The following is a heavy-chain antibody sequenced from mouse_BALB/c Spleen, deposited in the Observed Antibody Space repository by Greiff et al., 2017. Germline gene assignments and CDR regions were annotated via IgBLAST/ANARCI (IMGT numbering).Heavy chain of an antibody. J-gene: IGHJ4*01. CDR2: IWSGGST. Sequence: VQLVESGPGLVQPSQSLSITCTVSGFSLTSYGVHWVRQSPGKGLEWLGVIWSGGSTDYNAAFISRLSISKDNSKSQVFFKMNSLQADDTAIYYCARKNYRYDGSYAMDYWGQGTSVTVSS. CDR3: ARKNYRYDGSYAMDY. V-gene: IGHV2-4-1*01. CDR1: GFSLTSYG. D-gene: IGHD2-14*01.